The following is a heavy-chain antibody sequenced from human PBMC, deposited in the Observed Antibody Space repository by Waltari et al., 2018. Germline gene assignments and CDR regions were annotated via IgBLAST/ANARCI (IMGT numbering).Heavy chain of an antibody. CDR1: GGSISSSSYY. Sequence: QLQLQESGPGLVKPSETLSLTCTVSGGSISSSSYYWGWIRQPPGKGLEWIGSIYYSGSTYYNPSLKSRVTISVDTSKNQFSLKLSSVTAADTAVYYCARQGIAVAGFHFDYWGQGTTVTVSS. CDR2: IYYSGST. V-gene: IGHV4-39*01. J-gene: IGHJ4*03. CDR3: ARQGIAVAGFHFDY. D-gene: IGHD6-19*01.